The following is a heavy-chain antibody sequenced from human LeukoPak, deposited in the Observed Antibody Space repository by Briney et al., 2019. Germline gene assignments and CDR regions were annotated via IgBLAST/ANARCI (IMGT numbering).Heavy chain of an antibody. CDR1: GASISSGGYY. Sequence: SETLSLTCTVSGASISSGGYYWTWIRQHPGKGLEWIGYISYSGSPYYNPSLKSRVTISVDTSRNQFSLKLSSVTAADTAVYYCARGPQCSSTSCYSEYFHHWGQGTLATVSS. CDR2: ISYSGSP. V-gene: IGHV4-31*03. D-gene: IGHD2-2*01. J-gene: IGHJ1*01. CDR3: ARGPQCSSTSCYSEYFHH.